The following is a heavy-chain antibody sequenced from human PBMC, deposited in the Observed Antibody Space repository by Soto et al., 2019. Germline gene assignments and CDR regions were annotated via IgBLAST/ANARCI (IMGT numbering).Heavy chain of an antibody. CDR3: ARRVQGWLPDYDGRDV. CDR2: ISTLNGNT. Sequence: QAQLVQSGAEVKKPGASVNVSCKASGYDYVTYAITWVRQRPGQGLEWMGWISTLNGNTNYAQNFQGRVTMTTDTSTRRGHVELRSLRSDDTAVCYCARRVQGWLPDYDGRDVGGQGTTVTVSS. D-gene: IGHD1-1*01. CDR1: GYDYVTYA. V-gene: IGHV1-18*01. J-gene: IGHJ6*02.